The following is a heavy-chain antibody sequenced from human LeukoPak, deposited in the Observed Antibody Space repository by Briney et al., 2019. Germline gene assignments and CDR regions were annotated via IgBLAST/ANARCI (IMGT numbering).Heavy chain of an antibody. CDR1: GFTFSSYW. D-gene: IGHD2-21*02. J-gene: IGHJ6*03. Sequence: QPGGSLRLSCAASGFTFSSYWMSWVRQAPGKGLEWVANIKKDGSEKYYVDSVKGRFTISRDNAKNSLYLQMNSLRAEDTAVYYCAKEAVTSNYYYYYYMDVWGKGTTVTISS. V-gene: IGHV3-7*01. CDR3: AKEAVTSNYYYYYYMDV. CDR2: IKKDGSEK.